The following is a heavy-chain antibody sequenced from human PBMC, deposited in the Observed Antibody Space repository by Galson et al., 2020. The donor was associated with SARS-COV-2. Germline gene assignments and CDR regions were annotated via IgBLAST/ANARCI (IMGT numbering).Heavy chain of an antibody. D-gene: IGHD2-2*01. CDR2: ISGRDGST. CDR3: AKPSGFCTTGNCYALGYYFDY. J-gene: IGHJ4*02. Sequence: GESLKISCAASGFTFSSYAMSWVRQAPGKGLEWVSAISGRDGSTYYADSVKGRFTISRDNSKNTLYLQMNSLRAEDTAIYYCAKPSGFCTTGNCYALGYYFDYWGRGSLVTVSS. CDR1: GFTFSSYA. V-gene: IGHV3-23*01.